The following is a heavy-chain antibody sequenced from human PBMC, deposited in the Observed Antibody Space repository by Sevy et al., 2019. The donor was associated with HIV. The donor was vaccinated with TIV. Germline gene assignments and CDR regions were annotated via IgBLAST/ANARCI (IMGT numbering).Heavy chain of an antibody. V-gene: IGHV4-39*01. CDR3: ARVYYYDSSGQMYNWFDP. CDR2: IYYSGST. CDR1: GGSISSTSYY. D-gene: IGHD3-22*01. Sequence: TLSLTCTVSGGSISSTSYYWGWIRQPPGKGLEWIGSIYYSGSTYYNPSFKSRVTISVDTSKNQFSLKLSSVTAADTAVYYCARVYYYDSSGQMYNWFDPWGQGTLVTVSS. J-gene: IGHJ5*02.